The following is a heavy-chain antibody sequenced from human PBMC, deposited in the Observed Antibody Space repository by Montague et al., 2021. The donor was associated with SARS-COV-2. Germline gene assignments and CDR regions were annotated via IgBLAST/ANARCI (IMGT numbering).Heavy chain of an antibody. V-gene: IGHV4-39*07. Sequence: SETLSLTCTVSGGSISSSSYYWGRIRQAPGKGLEWIGSIYYSGSTYYNPSLKSRVTVSVDTSKNQFSLKLSSVTAADTAVYYCARDPSRQPLLYPIGDYYYCIDVWGQGTTVTVSS. CDR2: IYYSGST. CDR3: ARDPSRQPLLYPIGDYYYCIDV. D-gene: IGHD2-2*02. CDR1: GGSISSSSYY. J-gene: IGHJ6*02.